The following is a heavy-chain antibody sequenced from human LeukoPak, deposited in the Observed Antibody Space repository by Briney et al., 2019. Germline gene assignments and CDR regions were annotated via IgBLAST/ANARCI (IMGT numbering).Heavy chain of an antibody. CDR2: IYFSAST. V-gene: IGHV4-59*13. J-gene: IGHJ4*02. CDR1: GGSISTYY. Sequence: SETLSLTCTVSGGSISTYYWSWIRQPPGKGLEWVGYIYFSASTNYNPSLKSRVTISEDTSKNQFSLKLSSVTAADTAVYYCARVVAVAGHYYFDYWGQGTLVTVSS. D-gene: IGHD6-19*01. CDR3: ARVVAVAGHYYFDY.